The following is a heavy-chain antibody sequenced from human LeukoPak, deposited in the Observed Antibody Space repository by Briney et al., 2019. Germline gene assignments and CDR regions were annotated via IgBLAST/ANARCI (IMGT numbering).Heavy chain of an antibody. CDR3: ARDGVIFGVVKMAPTTMDV. D-gene: IGHD3-3*01. CDR2: ISAYNGNT. V-gene: IGHV1-18*01. Sequence: GASVKVSCKASGYTFTSYGISWVRQAPGQGLEWMGWISAYNGNTNYAQKLQGRVTMTTDTSTSTAYMELRSLRSGDTAVYYCARDGVIFGVVKMAPTTMDVWGKGTTVTVSS. CDR1: GYTFTSYG. J-gene: IGHJ6*03.